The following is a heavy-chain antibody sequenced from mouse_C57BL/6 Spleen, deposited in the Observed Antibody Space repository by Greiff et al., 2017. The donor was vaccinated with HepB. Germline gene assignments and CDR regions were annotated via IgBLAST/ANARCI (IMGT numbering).Heavy chain of an antibody. V-gene: IGHV1-54*01. J-gene: IGHJ2*01. D-gene: IGHD2-1*01. CDR1: GYACPNYL. CDR2: INPGSGGT. Sequence: VQLQQSGAERVRPGTSVEVSCKASGYACPNYLTEWVMRRPGKGLEWIGVINPGSGGTNYNEKFKGKATLTADKSSSTAYMQLSSLTSEDSAVCFCGKVNYCHWDYSGQGTPLSVSS. CDR3: GKVNYCHWDY.